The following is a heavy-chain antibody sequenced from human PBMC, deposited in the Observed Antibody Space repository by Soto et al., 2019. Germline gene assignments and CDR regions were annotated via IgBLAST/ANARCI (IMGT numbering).Heavy chain of an antibody. Sequence: SETLSLTCTVSGGSINSSIWSWIRQPPGKGLDWIGYISYSGNTNYNPSLRSRVTISSDTSKNQFSLTLTSVTAADTAVYYCARDRGGITVSSKPLREWFDSWGQGTLVTVST. CDR2: ISYSGNT. CDR1: GGSINSSI. CDR3: ARDRGGITVSSKPLREWFDS. D-gene: IGHD3-16*01. J-gene: IGHJ5*01. V-gene: IGHV4-59*01.